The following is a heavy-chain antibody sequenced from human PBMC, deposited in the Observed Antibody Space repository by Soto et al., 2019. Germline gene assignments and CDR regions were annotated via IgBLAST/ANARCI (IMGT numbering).Heavy chain of an antibody. Sequence: SVKDSCKTSGGTFSRHAINWVRQAPGHGLQWMGGIVPLFGTANYAQKFQGRVTITADESTSTAHMELRSLRSEDTAVYYCARDYGHDCSGGNCYFYFWGQGTLVTVSS. CDR3: ARDYGHDCSGGNCYFYF. D-gene: IGHD2-15*01. J-gene: IGHJ4*02. V-gene: IGHV1-69*13. CDR2: IVPLFGTA. CDR1: GGTFSRHA.